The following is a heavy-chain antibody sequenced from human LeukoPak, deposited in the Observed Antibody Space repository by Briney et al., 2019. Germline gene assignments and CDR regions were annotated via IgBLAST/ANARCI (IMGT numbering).Heavy chain of an antibody. CDR3: AKDHGSSDWYYFDY. V-gene: IGHV3-48*03. CDR2: ISSSGSTI. Sequence: GSLRLSCAASGFTFSSYEMNWVRQAPGKGLEWVSYISSSGSTIYYADSVKGRFTISRDNSKNTLYLQMNTLRADDTAVYYCAKDHGSSDWYYFDYWGQGTLVTVSS. D-gene: IGHD6-13*01. CDR1: GFTFSSYE. J-gene: IGHJ4*02.